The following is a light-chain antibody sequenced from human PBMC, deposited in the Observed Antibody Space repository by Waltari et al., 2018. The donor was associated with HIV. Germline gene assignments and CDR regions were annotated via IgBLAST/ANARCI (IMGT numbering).Light chain of an antibody. CDR1: QSVLYRSNNKEY. J-gene: IGKJ5*01. V-gene: IGKV4-1*01. CDR2: WAS. Sequence: DIVMTQSPDSLAVSLGERATINCKSSQSVLYRSNNKEYLAWYQQKPGQPPKLLIYWASTQESGVPDRFSGSGSGTDFTLTISHLQSEDFATYYCQESYTPSVIFGQGTRLEAK. CDR3: QESYTPSVI.